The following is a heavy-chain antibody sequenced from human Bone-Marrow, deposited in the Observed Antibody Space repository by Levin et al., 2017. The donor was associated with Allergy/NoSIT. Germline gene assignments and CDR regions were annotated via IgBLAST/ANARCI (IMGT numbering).Heavy chain of an antibody. CDR2: INTYSGNT. D-gene: IGHD2-2*01. CDR1: GYTFTSYG. Sequence: GESLKISCKASGYTFTSYGISWVRQAPGQGLEWMGWINTYSGNTNLAQKFQGRVTMTTDTSTSTAYIVLRSLGPADTSVYYCERAWDCSSINCYDGCDPWGQGTLVTVSS. J-gene: IGHJ5*02. V-gene: IGHV1-18*01. CDR3: ERAWDCSSINCYDGCDP.